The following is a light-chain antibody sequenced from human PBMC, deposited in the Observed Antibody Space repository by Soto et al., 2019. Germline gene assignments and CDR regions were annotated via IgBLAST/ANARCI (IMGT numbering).Light chain of an antibody. J-gene: IGLJ3*02. CDR3: CSFTGSTTRL. V-gene: IGLV2-14*03. Sequence: QSALTQPASVSGSPGQSITISCTGTSSDVGGYNYVSWYQQHPGKAPKLMIYDVNNRLTGVSNRISCSKSGNTASLTISGRQGEYEAYDGGCSFTGSTTRLFGGGAKVTVL. CDR1: SSDVGGYNY. CDR2: DVN.